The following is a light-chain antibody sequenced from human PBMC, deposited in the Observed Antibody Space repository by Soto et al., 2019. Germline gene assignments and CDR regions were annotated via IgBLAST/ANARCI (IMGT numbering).Light chain of an antibody. CDR2: KAS. Sequence: DIQMTQSPSTLSASVGDRVTITCRASQSISSWLAWYQQKPGKAPKLLIYKASSLESGVPSRFSGSGSGTEFTLTISSLQPDDFATYYCQQYNSIVEWTFGQGTKVEIK. CDR1: QSISSW. J-gene: IGKJ1*01. V-gene: IGKV1-5*03. CDR3: QQYNSIVEWT.